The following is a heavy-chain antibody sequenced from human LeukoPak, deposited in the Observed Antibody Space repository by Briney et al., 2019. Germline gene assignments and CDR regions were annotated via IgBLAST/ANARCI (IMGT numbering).Heavy chain of an antibody. D-gene: IGHD6-19*01. CDR2: IYYSGST. CDR3: ARQLYSSGWYGFDY. CDR1: GGSISSYY. Sequence: SETLSLTCTVSGGSISSYYWSWIRQPPGKGLEWIGYIYYSGSTNYNPSLKSRVTISVDTSKNQSSLKLSSVTAADTAVYYCARQLYSSGWYGFDYWGQGTLVAVSS. V-gene: IGHV4-59*01. J-gene: IGHJ4*02.